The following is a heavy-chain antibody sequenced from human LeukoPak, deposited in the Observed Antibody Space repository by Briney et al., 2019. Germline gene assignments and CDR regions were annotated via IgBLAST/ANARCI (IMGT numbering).Heavy chain of an antibody. CDR3: AKVYLVGYDILTGYYYFDY. CDR1: GFTFSNYA. CDR2: FSDSGVST. D-gene: IGHD3-9*01. Sequence: QSGGSLRLSCAASGFTFSNYAMSWVRQAPGKGLEWVSTFSDSGVSTYYADSVKGRFTISRDNSKNTLYLQMNSLRAEDTAVYYCAKVYLVGYDILTGYYYFDYWGQGTLVTVSS. J-gene: IGHJ4*02. V-gene: IGHV3-23*01.